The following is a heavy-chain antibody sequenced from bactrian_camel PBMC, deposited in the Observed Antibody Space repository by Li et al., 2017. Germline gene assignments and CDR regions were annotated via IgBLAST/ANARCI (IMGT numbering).Heavy chain of an antibody. CDR1: QYPTSTNP. D-gene: IGHD7*01. CDR2: IGSDGST. V-gene: IGHV3S53*01. CDR3: AAQHGNCLETNPARYNT. J-gene: IGHJ6*01. Sequence: QLVESGGDSVQAGGSLRLSCARSQYPTSTNPMAWFRQTPGKECEGVAAIGSDGSTLYADSVKGRFTISQDNSKNTVYLQMNSLKPEDTAMYYCAAQHGNCLETNPARYNTWAQGTQVTVS.